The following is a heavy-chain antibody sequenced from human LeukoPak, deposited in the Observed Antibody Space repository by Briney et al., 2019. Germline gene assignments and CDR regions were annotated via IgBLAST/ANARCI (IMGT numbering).Heavy chain of an antibody. D-gene: IGHD3-22*01. Sequence: SVKVCCSASGGTFSSYAISWVREAPGQGLEWMGGIIPIFGTANYAQKFQGTATITADESTSSAYMELSSLRTEDTAVYYCARDRRDNYESSGAFDYWGHRTLVTVSS. J-gene: IGHJ4*03. CDR3: ARDRRDNYESSGAFDY. CDR2: IIPIFGTA. V-gene: IGHV1-69*01. CDR1: GGTFSSYA.